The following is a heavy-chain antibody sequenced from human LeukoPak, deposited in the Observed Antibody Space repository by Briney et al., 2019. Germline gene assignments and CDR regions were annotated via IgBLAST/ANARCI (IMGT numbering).Heavy chain of an antibody. J-gene: IGHJ4*02. CDR3: ARAGYTISSYRFDY. CDR1: GGSFNSYW. V-gene: IGHV4-4*07. Sequence: SETLSLNCSVSGGSFNSYWWSWIRQPAGKGLEFIGRIYTTGRTNYNPSLKSRVSMSVDTSQNKFSLELRSVTAADTAVYFCARAGYTISSYRFDYWGQGALVTVSS. D-gene: IGHD3-16*02. CDR2: IYTTGRT.